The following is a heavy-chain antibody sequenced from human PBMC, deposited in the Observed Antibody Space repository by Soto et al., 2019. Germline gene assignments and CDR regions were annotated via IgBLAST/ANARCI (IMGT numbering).Heavy chain of an antibody. CDR1: GGSFSSYA. D-gene: IGHD5-12*01. V-gene: IGHV1-69*13. Sequence: SVKLSCKASGGSFSSYAISWVRQAPRQGLEWMGGIIPIFGTANYAQKFQGRVTITADESTSTAYMELSSLRSEDTAVYYCARVPRGGYDGHWGQGTLVTVSS. CDR3: ARVPRGGYDGH. J-gene: IGHJ4*02. CDR2: IIPIFGTA.